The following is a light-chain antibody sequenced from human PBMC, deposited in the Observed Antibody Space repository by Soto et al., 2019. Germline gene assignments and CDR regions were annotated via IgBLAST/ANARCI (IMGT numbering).Light chain of an antibody. Sequence: NFMLTQPHSVSGSPGKTVTISCTRSSGSIASNYVQWYQQRPGSSPTTVIYEDNQRPSGVPDRFSGSIDSSSNSASLTISGLKTEDQADDYCQSYDSGNHVLFCGGTKLTVL. CDR2: EDN. V-gene: IGLV6-57*01. J-gene: IGLJ2*01. CDR1: SGSIASNY. CDR3: QSYDSGNHVL.